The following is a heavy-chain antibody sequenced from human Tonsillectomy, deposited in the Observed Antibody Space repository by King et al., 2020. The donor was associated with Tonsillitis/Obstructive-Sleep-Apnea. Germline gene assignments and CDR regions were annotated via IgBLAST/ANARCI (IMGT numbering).Heavy chain of an antibody. J-gene: IGHJ6*02. Sequence: VQLQQWGAGLLKPSETLSLTCAVYGGSFSGYYWSWIRQPPGKGLEWIGEINHSGSTNYNPSLKSRVTISVDTSKNQFSLKLSSVTAADTAVYYCARGYPTDYDFWSGYYYYSYYGMDVWGQGTTVTVSS. CDR1: GGSFSGYY. CDR2: INHSGST. D-gene: IGHD3-3*01. CDR3: ARGYPTDYDFWSGYYYYSYYGMDV. V-gene: IGHV4-34*01.